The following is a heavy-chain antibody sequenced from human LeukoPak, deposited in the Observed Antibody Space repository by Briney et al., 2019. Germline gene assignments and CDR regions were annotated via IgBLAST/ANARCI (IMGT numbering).Heavy chain of an antibody. CDR2: IFPGDSDT. J-gene: IGHJ4*02. V-gene: IGHV5-51*01. Sequence: EESLKISCKGSGYSFTGYWIAWVRQMPGKGLECMGIIFPGDSDTRYSPSFQGHVTISADKSISTAYLQWSSLKASDTAIYYCARSGELDYWGQGTLVTVSS. CDR3: ARSGELDY. D-gene: IGHD1-26*01. CDR1: GYSFTGYW.